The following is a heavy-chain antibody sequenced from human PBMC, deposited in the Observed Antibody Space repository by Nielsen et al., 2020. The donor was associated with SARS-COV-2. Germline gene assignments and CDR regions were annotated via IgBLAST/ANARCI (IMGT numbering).Heavy chain of an antibody. D-gene: IGHD2-15*01. V-gene: IGHV4-34*01. CDR1: GGSFGGYY. Sequence: SETLSLTCAVYGGSFGGYYWSWIRQPPGKGLEWIGEVNHRGGTNYSPSLKSRVTISMDASKNQFSLKMNSVTAADTAVYYCARAPWYYFDYWGQGTLVTVSS. CDR2: VNHRGGT. CDR3: ARAPWYYFDY. J-gene: IGHJ4*02.